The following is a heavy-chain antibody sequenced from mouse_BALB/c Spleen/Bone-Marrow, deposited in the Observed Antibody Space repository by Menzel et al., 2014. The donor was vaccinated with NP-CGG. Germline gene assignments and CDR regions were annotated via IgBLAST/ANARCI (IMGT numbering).Heavy chain of an antibody. V-gene: IGHV1-5*01. CDR1: GYSFTSYW. D-gene: IGHD1-1*01. CDR3: TRSITTAVEFDY. Sequence: EVKLMESGTVLARPGASVKVSCKASGYSFTSYWMYWIKQRPGQGLEWIGAIYPGNSGTSYNQNFKGKAKLTAVTSASTAYMELSSLTNEDSAVYYCTRSITTAVEFDYWGQGTSLTVSS. CDR2: IYPGNSGT. J-gene: IGHJ2*03.